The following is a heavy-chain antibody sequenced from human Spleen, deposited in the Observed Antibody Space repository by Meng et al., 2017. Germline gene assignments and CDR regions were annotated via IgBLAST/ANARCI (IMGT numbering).Heavy chain of an antibody. CDR2: IYYSGST. Sequence: GSLRLSCTVSGGSISSYYWSWIRQPPGKGLEWIGYIYYSGSTNYNPSLKSRVTISVDTSKNQFSLKLSSVTAADTAVYYCARDYYDSSGYFQYFDYWGQGTLVTVSS. V-gene: IGHV4-59*01. D-gene: IGHD3-22*01. CDR1: GGSISSYY. CDR3: ARDYYDSSGYFQYFDY. J-gene: IGHJ4*02.